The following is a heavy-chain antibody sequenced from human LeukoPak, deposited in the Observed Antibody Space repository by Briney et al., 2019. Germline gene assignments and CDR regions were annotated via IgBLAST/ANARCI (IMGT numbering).Heavy chain of an antibody. CDR3: ARDPPHSGYALDR. D-gene: IGHD5-12*01. CDR1: GFIFSTHA. Sequence: GRSLRLSCATSGFIFSTHAMHWVRQTPGKGLEWVAFIWYDGSNPTYADSVKGRFTISRDNSKDTVYLQMTSLRAEDTAVYYRARDPPHSGYALDRWGQGTLVTVSS. V-gene: IGHV3-33*01. CDR2: IWYDGSNP. J-gene: IGHJ5*02.